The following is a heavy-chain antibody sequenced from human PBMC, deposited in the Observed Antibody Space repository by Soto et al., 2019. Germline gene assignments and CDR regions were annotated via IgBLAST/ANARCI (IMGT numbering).Heavy chain of an antibody. CDR1: GLIFSDYH. V-gene: IGHV3-72*01. J-gene: IGHJ6*02. CDR3: AMLGGWSGGSSGMDV. D-gene: IGHD6-19*01. Sequence: EVQLVESGGGLVQPGGSLRLSCAASGLIFSDYHMDWVRQAPGKGLEWVGRIRRKANSYTTEYAASVKGIFTISRDDSKNSLYLQMNSLKSEDTAVYYCAMLGGWSGGSSGMDVWGQGTTVTVSS. CDR2: IRRKANSYTT.